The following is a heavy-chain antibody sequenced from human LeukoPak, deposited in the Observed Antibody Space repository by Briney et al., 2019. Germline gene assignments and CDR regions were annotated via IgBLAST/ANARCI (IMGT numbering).Heavy chain of an antibody. J-gene: IGHJ4*02. V-gene: IGHV1-8*01. D-gene: IGHD3-22*01. CDR1: GYPFSNYD. CDR3: ARGGASYYDSSGNWIDY. Sequence: ASVTVSCRTSGYPFSNYDINWVRQAPGQGLEWMGWINPHSGKTGYAQKFQGRVTMTTDTSASTAYMELSSLRSEDTAVYYCARGGASYYDSSGNWIDYWGQGTLVTVSS. CDR2: INPHSGKT.